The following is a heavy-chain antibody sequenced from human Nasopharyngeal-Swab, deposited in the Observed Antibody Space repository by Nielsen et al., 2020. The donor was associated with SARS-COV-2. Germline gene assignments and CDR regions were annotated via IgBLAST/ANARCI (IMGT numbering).Heavy chain of an antibody. CDR2: INSDGSST. Sequence: GESLKISCAAPGFTFSSYWMHWVRQAPGKGLVWVSRINSDGSSTSYADSVKGRFTISRDNAKNTLYLQMNSLRAEDTAVYYCARDGVLYYYGMDVWGQGTTVTVSS. D-gene: IGHD6-13*01. CDR1: GFTFSSYW. CDR3: ARDGVLYYYGMDV. J-gene: IGHJ6*02. V-gene: IGHV3-74*01.